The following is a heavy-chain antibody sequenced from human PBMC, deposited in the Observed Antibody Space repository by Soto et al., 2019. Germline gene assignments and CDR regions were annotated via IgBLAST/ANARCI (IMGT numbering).Heavy chain of an antibody. J-gene: IGHJ5*02. V-gene: IGHV3-23*01. Sequence: GGSLRLSCAASGFTFSSYAMSWVRQAPGKGLEWVSAISGSGGSTYYADSVKGRFTISRDNSKNTLYLQMNSLRAEDTAVYFCARSAFYADSTGSYHVFDPWGQGTLVTVSS. D-gene: IGHD3-22*01. CDR1: GFTFSSYA. CDR2: ISGSGGST. CDR3: ARSAFYADSTGSYHVFDP.